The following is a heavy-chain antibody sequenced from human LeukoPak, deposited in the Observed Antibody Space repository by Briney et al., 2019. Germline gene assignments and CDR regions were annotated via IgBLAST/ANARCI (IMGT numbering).Heavy chain of an antibody. CDR1: GYTFTSYG. D-gene: IGHD3-9*01. J-gene: IGHJ4*02. CDR2: ISAYNGNT. V-gene: IGHV1-18*01. Sequence: ASVKVSCKASGYTFTSYGISWVRQAPGQGLEWMGWISAYNGNTNYAQKLQGRVTMTTDTSTSTAYMELRSLRSDDTAVYYCARVPLMGYCDILTGYYTVGSFVYWGQGTLVTVSS. CDR3: ARVPLMGYCDILTGYYTVGSFVY.